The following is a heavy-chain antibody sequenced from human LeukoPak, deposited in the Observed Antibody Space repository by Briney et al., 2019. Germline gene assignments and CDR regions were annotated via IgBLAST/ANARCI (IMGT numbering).Heavy chain of an antibody. D-gene: IGHD3-9*01. CDR2: IYYSGST. Sequence: SETLSLTCTVSGGSISSSSYYWGWIRQPPGKGLEWIGNIYYSGSTYYNPSLKSRITISVDTSKNQFSLKLSSVTAADTAVYYCARDLHYDILTGYYTPDAFDIWGQGTMVTVSS. V-gene: IGHV4-39*07. J-gene: IGHJ3*02. CDR1: GGSISSSSYY. CDR3: ARDLHYDILTGYYTPDAFDI.